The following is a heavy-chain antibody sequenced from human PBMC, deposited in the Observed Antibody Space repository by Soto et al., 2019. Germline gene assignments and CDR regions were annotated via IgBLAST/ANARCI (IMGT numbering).Heavy chain of an antibody. CDR1: GFTFSSYS. V-gene: IGHV3-21*01. J-gene: IGHJ4*02. CDR2: ISSSSSYI. CDR3: ARDIQGVTTYYFDY. D-gene: IGHD2-21*02. Sequence: PGGSLRLSCAASGFTFSSYSMNWGRQAPGKGLEWVSSISSSSSYIYYADSVKGRFTISRDNAKNSLYLQMNSLRAEGTAVYYCARDIQGVTTYYFDYWGQGTLVTVSS.